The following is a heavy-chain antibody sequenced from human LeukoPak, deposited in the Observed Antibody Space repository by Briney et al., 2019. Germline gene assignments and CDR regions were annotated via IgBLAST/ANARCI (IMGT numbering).Heavy chain of an antibody. D-gene: IGHD3-22*01. CDR2: INWNGGST. V-gene: IGHV3-20*04. Sequence: PGGSLRLSCAASGFTFDDYGMSWVRQAPGKGLEWVSGINWNGGSTGYADSVKGRFTISRDNAKNSLYLQMNSLRAEDTALYYCARGSQWSYYYDSSGYYYGLAFDIWGQGTMVTVSS. CDR3: ARGSQWSYYYDSSGYYYGLAFDI. CDR1: GFTFDDYG. J-gene: IGHJ3*02.